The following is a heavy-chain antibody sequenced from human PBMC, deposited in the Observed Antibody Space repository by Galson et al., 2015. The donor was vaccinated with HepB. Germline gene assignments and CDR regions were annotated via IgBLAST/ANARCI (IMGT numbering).Heavy chain of an antibody. CDR2: TSSDGSTR. CDR1: GFPFNTYG. Sequence: SLRLSCAASGFPFNTYGMHWVRQAPGKGLEWVAVTSSDGSTRYYAESVKGRFTISRDNSKNTLFLQMNSLRAEDTAVYYCAKKVRGDAEELPDYWGQGTLVTVSS. V-gene: IGHV3-30*18. CDR3: AKKVRGDAEELPDY. D-gene: IGHD3-10*01. J-gene: IGHJ4*02.